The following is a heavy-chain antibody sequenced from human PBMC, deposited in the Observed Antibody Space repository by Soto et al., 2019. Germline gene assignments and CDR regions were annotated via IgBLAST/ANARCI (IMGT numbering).Heavy chain of an antibody. J-gene: IGHJ4*02. CDR1: GDTFTAYY. CDR3: ARGGHVVVVTAALDY. D-gene: IGHD2-21*02. V-gene: IGHV1-46*01. CDR2: VNPSGGHT. Sequence: QVQLMQSGAEVKKPGASVKVSCKASGDTFTAYYIHWVRQAPGQGLELMGTVNPSGGHTTYAQHFLGRVTMTRDTSTSTLYMELTSLTSDDTAVYYCARGGHVVVVTAALDYWGQGTLVTVSS.